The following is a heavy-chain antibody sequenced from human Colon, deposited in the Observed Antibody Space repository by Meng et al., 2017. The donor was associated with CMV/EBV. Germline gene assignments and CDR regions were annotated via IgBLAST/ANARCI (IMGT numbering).Heavy chain of an antibody. CDR1: GGTFSSYA. D-gene: IGHD6-19*01. CDR2: IIPIFGTA. V-gene: IGHV1-69*05. CDR3: ARASIAVADAYWYFDL. J-gene: IGHJ2*01. Sequence: GGTFSSYAISWVRQAPGQGLEWMGGIIPIFGTANYAQKFQGGVTITTDESTSTVYMALSSLRSEDTAVYYCARASIAVADAYWYFDLWGRGTLVTVSS.